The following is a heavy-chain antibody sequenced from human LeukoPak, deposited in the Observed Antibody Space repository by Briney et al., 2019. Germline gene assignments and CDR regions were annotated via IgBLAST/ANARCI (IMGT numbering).Heavy chain of an antibody. CDR1: GGSISSYY. CDR2: IYYSGTT. V-gene: IGHV4-59*08. Sequence: SETLSLTCTVSGGSISSYYWTWIRQPPGKGLEWIGYIYYSGTTYYNPSLKSRVTISVDTFKNQFSLKLSSVTAADTAVYYCARGHSGYDNWGQGTLVTVSS. CDR3: ARGHSGYDN. D-gene: IGHD5-12*01. J-gene: IGHJ4*02.